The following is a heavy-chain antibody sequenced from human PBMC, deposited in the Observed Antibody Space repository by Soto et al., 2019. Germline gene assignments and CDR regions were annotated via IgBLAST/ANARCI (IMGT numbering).Heavy chain of an antibody. Sequence: SETLSLTCAVYGGSFSGFYWSWIRKSAGKGLEWIGRIYATGTTDYNPSLKSRVMMSVDTSKKQFSLKLRSVTAAETAVYYCVRDGTKTLRDWFDPWGQG. CDR1: GGSFSGFY. CDR2: IYATGTT. V-gene: IGHV4-59*10. CDR3: VRDGTKTLRDWFDP. J-gene: IGHJ5*02. D-gene: IGHD1-1*01.